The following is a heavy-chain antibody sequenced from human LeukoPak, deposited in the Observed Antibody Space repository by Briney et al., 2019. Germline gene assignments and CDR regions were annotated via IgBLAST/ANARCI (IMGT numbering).Heavy chain of an antibody. Sequence: SETLSLTCAVYGGSFSGYYWSWIRQPPGKGLEWIGEINHSGSTNYNPSLKSRVTISVDTSKNQFSLKLSSVTAADTAVYYCARLPYGSGRKWFDPWGQGTLVTVSS. D-gene: IGHD3-10*01. CDR2: INHSGST. CDR3: ARLPYGSGRKWFDP. J-gene: IGHJ5*02. V-gene: IGHV4-34*01. CDR1: GGSFSGYY.